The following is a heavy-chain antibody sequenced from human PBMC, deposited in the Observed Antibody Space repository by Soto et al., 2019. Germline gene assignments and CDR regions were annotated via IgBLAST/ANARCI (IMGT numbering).Heavy chain of an antibody. J-gene: IGHJ1*01. V-gene: IGHV3-73*01. CDR2: IRSKANSYAT. D-gene: IGHD6-13*01. Sequence: GGSLRLSCAASGFTFSGSAMHWVRQASGKGLEWVGRIRSKANSYATAYAASVKGRFTISRDDSKNTAYLQMNSLKTEDTAVYYCTPAAGGFGYFQHWGQGTLVTVSS. CDR3: TPAAGGFGYFQH. CDR1: GFTFSGSA.